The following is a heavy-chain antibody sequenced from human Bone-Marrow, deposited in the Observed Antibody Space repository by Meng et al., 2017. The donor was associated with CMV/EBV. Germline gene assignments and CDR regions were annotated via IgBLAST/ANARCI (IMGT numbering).Heavy chain of an antibody. CDR1: GYTFTGYY. CDR2: INPNSGGT. Sequence: ASVKVSCKASGYTFTGYYMHWVRQAPGQGLEWMGWINPNSGGTNYAQKFQGRVTMTRDTSISTAYMELSRLRSDDTAVYYCARAVRDDYYDSSGYPSGFDYWGQGTQVTVSS. D-gene: IGHD3-22*01. CDR3: ARAVRDDYYDSSGYPSGFDY. J-gene: IGHJ4*02. V-gene: IGHV1-2*02.